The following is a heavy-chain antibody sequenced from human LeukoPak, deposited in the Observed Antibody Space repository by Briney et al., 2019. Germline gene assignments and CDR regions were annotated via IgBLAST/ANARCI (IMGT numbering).Heavy chain of an antibody. CDR1: GFTFSNNY. J-gene: IGHJ4*02. V-gene: IGHV3-7*01. Sequence: PGGSLRLSCAASGFTFSNNYMAWVRQAPGKGLEWVGNIKKDGRDKHYVDSVEGRFTISRDNAKNSLYLQMNSLRAEDTAVYYCARGSSSWIDYWGQGTLVTVSS. CDR3: ARGSSSWIDY. D-gene: IGHD6-13*01. CDR2: IKKDGRDK.